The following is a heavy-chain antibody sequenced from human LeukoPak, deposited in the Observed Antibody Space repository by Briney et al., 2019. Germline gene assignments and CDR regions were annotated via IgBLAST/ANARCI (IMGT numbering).Heavy chain of an antibody. J-gene: IGHJ4*02. CDR1: GFTFSGAW. CDR2: SSGDGGNT. Sequence: GGSLRLSCAASGFTFSGAWMSWVRQAPGKGLEWVSASSGDGGNTDYANSVKGRFTISRDNSKNTIYLQMNSLRADDTAVYYCAKQGRNDFVDSWGQGTLVTVSS. D-gene: IGHD3-3*01. CDR3: AKQGRNDFVDS. V-gene: IGHV3-23*01.